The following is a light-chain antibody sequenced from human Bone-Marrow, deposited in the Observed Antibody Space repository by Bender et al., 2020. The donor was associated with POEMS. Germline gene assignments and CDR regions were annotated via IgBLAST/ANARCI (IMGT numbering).Light chain of an antibody. J-gene: IGLJ2*01. CDR3: YSTDSSDHHRV. CDR2: EDT. Sequence: SYELTQPSSVSVSPGQTARITCSGDALPKKYASWYQQKSGQSPVLVIYEDTKRPSGIPERFSGSGSGTVATLTISGAQVEDEADYYCYSTDSSDHHRVFGGGTKLAVL. V-gene: IGLV3-10*01. CDR1: ALPKKY.